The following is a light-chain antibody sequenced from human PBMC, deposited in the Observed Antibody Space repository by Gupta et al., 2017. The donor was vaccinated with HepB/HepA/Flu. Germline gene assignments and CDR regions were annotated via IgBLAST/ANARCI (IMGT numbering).Light chain of an antibody. J-gene: IGLJ1*01. CDR1: SSDVGGYNY. Sequence: QSALTQPASVSGSPGQSFTISCTGTSSDVGGYNYVSWYQQHPVKAPKLMIYDVSDRPSGVSNRFSGSKSGNTASLTISGLQAEDEADYYCTSYTSSTVYVFGTGTKVTVL. CDR3: TSYTSSTVYV. V-gene: IGLV2-14*03. CDR2: DVS.